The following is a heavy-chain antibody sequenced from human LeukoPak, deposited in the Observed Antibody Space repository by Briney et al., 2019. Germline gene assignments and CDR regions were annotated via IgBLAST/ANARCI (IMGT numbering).Heavy chain of an antibody. J-gene: IGHJ4*02. V-gene: IGHV4-38-2*01. CDR3: ARQYCSGGSCYIGY. CDR2: IYHSGST. Sequence: SPETLSLTCAVSGYSISSGYYWGWIRQPPGKGLEWIGSIYHSGSTYYNPSLKSRVTISVDTSKNQFSLKLSSVTAADTAVYYCARQYCSGGSCYIGYWGQGTLVTVSS. CDR1: GYSISSGYY. D-gene: IGHD2-15*01.